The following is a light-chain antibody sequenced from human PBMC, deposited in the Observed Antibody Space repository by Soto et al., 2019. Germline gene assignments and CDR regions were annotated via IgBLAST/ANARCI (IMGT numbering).Light chain of an antibody. V-gene: IGKV1-33*01. CDR1: QDINNY. Sequence: DIPMTQSPSSLSASVGDRVTITCQASQDINNYLNWYQQKPGKAPKLLIYDASKLEAGVPSRFSGSGSGTAFTFTISSLQPEDFATYYCQQFDSLPTFGPGTKVDLK. J-gene: IGKJ3*01. CDR2: DAS. CDR3: QQFDSLPT.